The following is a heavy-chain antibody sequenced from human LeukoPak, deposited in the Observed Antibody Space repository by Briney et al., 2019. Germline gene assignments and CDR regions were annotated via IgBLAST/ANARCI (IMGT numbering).Heavy chain of an antibody. Sequence: GGSLRLSCAASGFTFDDYAMHWVRQAPGKGLEWVSGISWNSGYIGYEDPVKGRFTISRDNAKNSLYLQMNSLRAEDTAVYYCARDARGGYWGQGTLVTVSS. V-gene: IGHV3-9*01. CDR1: GFTFDDYA. D-gene: IGHD3-16*01. CDR3: ARDARGGY. J-gene: IGHJ4*02. CDR2: ISWNSGYI.